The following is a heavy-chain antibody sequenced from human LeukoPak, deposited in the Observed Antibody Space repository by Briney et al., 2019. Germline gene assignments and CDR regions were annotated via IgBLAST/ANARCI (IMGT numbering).Heavy chain of an antibody. CDR2: ISGSGGST. J-gene: IGHJ4*02. Sequence: GGSLRLSCSASGFTFTNYAIHWVRQAPGKGLEWVSAISGSGGSTYYADSVKGRFTISRDNSKNTLYLQMNSLRAEDTAVYYCAKPGSSGWYDYFDYWGQGTLVTVSS. D-gene: IGHD6-19*01. CDR3: AKPGSSGWYDYFDY. CDR1: GFTFTNYA. V-gene: IGHV3-23*01.